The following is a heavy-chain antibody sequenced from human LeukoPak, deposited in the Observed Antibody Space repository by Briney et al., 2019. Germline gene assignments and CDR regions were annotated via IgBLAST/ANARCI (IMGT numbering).Heavy chain of an antibody. Sequence: PGGSLRLSCAASGFTFSSYAMHWVRQAPGKGLEWVAVISYDGSNKYYADSVKGRFTISRDNSKNTLYLQMNSLRVEDTAVYYCARDSYNNVDYWGQGTPVTVSS. CDR3: ARDSYNNVDY. J-gene: IGHJ4*02. CDR2: ISYDGSNK. D-gene: IGHD5-24*01. V-gene: IGHV3-30-3*01. CDR1: GFTFSSYA.